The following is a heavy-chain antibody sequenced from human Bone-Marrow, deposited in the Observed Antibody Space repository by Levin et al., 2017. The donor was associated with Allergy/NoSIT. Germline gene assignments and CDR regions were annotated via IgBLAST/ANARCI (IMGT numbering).Heavy chain of an antibody. V-gene: IGHV3-74*01. Sequence: GASVKVSCAASEFSFSTYWMHWVRQAPGKGLVWVSRISSDGNTTTYADSVKGRFTVSRDSAKKMLYLQMNSLRVEDTAVYYCARRWDYNDYGMDVWGQGTTVTVSS. J-gene: IGHJ6*02. D-gene: IGHD3-16*01. CDR1: EFSFSTYW. CDR2: ISSDGNTT. CDR3: ARRWDYNDYGMDV.